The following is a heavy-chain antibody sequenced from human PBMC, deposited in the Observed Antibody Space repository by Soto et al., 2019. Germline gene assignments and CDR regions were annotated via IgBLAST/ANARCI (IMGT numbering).Heavy chain of an antibody. V-gene: IGHV3-48*02. CDR3: ARDARNADYDY. D-gene: IGHD3-16*01. J-gene: IGHJ4*02. CDR2: IHGTRSII. CDR1: GFTFSSHA. Sequence: EVQLVESGGGLVQPGGSLKLSCAVSGFTFSSHAMNWVRQAPGKGLEWVAYIHGTRSIIYYADSVKGRFTISRDNAKNSLYLQMDSLRDEDTALYYCARDARNADYDYWGQGTLVPVSS.